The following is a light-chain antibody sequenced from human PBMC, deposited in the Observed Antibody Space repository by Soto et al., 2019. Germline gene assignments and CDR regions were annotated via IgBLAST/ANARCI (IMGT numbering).Light chain of an antibody. Sequence: EIVLTQSPGTLSLSPGERATLSCRASQSVSSSYLAWYQQKPGQAPRLLIYGASSRATGIPDRFSGSGSGTDFSVNISRLEPEDVAVYYCQQYGSSTGLTFGGGTKVEIK. J-gene: IGKJ4*01. CDR2: GAS. V-gene: IGKV3-20*01. CDR1: QSVSSSY. CDR3: QQYGSSTGLT.